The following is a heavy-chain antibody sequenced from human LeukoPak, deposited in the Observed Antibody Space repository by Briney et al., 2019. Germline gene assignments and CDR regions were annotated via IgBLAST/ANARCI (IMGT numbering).Heavy chain of an antibody. V-gene: IGHV4-59*02. J-gene: IGHJ2*01. CDR1: GDSVSAFY. D-gene: IGHD6-19*01. CDR2: IHYPAST. Sequence: PSETLSLTCTVSGDSVSAFYWSWLRQSPGTGLEWIGFIHYPASTPYNLSLKSRVTISLETSRNQLSLMLTSLTPADTAMYYCARGSSDVYWYLDVWGRGTLVTVSS. CDR3: ARGSSDVYWYLDV.